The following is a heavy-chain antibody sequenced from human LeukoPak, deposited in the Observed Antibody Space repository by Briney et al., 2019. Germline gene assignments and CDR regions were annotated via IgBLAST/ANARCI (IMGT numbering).Heavy chain of an antibody. CDR3: ARDGSHYDFWSGYYSLNWFDP. V-gene: IGHV1-18*01. Sequence: GASVKVSCKASGYTFTSYGISWVRQAPGQGLEWMGWISAYNGNTNYAQKLRGRVTMTTDTSTSTAYMELRSLRSDDTAVYYCARDGSHYDFWSGYYSLNWFDPWGQGTLVTVSS. D-gene: IGHD3-3*01. CDR1: GYTFTSYG. CDR2: ISAYNGNT. J-gene: IGHJ5*02.